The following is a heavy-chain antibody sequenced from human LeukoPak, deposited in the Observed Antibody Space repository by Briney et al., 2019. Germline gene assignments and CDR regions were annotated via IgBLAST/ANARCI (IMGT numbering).Heavy chain of an antibody. Sequence: SETLSLTCAVSGYSISSGYYWGRIRQPPGKGLEWIGSIYHSGSTYYNPSLKSRVTISVDTSKNQFSLKLSSVTAADTAVYYCARDCVRGWFDPWGQGTLVTVSS. CDR3: ARDCVRGWFDP. CDR1: GYSISSGYY. J-gene: IGHJ5*02. CDR2: IYHSGST. D-gene: IGHD3-10*02. V-gene: IGHV4-38-2*02.